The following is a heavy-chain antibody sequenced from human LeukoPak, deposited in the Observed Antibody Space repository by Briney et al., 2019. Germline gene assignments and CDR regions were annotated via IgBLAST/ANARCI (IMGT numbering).Heavy chain of an antibody. CDR2: IIPIFGTA. D-gene: IGHD3-22*01. J-gene: IGHJ3*02. CDR3: ARDPPDSSGYAHAFDI. Sequence: ASVKVSCKASGGTLSSYPISWVRQAPGQGLEWMGGIIPIFGTANYAQKFQGRVTITADESTSTGYMELSSLRSEDTAVYYCARDPPDSSGYAHAFDIWGQGAMVTVSS. V-gene: IGHV1-69*13. CDR1: GGTLSSYP.